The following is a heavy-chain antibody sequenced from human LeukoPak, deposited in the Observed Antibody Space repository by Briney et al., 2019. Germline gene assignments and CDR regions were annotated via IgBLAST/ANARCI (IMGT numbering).Heavy chain of an antibody. D-gene: IGHD5-12*01. CDR1: GFTFSSYA. CDR2: ISGSGGST. Sequence: GGSLRLSCAASGFTFSSYAMSWVRQAPGKGLEWVSGISGSGGSTYYADSVKGRFIISRDNSKNTLYLQMSSLRAEDTAVYYYAKAPASDSGYGWDYWGQGTLVTVSS. CDR3: AKAPASDSGYGWDY. J-gene: IGHJ4*02. V-gene: IGHV3-23*01.